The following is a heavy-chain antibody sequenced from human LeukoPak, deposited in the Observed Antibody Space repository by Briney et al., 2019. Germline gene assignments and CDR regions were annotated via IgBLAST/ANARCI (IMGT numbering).Heavy chain of an antibody. V-gene: IGHV3-48*01. CDR1: GFTFSSYS. D-gene: IGHD3-22*01. CDR2: ISSSSSTI. J-gene: IGHJ4*02. CDR3: AKMTYYDCSAYYFDY. Sequence: PGGSLRLSCAASGFTFSSYSMNWVRQAPGKGLEWVSYISSSSSTIYCADSVKGRFTISRDNSKNTLFLQLSSLRAEDTAIYYCAKMTYYDCSAYYFDYWGQGTLVTVSS.